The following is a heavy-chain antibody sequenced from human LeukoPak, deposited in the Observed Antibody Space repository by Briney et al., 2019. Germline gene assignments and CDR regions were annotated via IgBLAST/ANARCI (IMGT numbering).Heavy chain of an antibody. CDR2: IYYSGST. J-gene: IGHJ4*02. V-gene: IGHV4-59*12. Sequence: SETLSLTCTVSGGSISSYYWSWIRQPPGKGLEWIGYIYYSGSTNYNPSLKSRVTISVDTSKNQFSLKLSSVTAADTAVYYCASSQADRANFFDYWGQGTLVTVSS. CDR3: ASSQADRANFFDY. D-gene: IGHD3-10*01. CDR1: GGSISSYY.